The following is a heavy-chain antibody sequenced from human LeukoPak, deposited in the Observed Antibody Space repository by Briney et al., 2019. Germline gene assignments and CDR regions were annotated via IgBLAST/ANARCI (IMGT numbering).Heavy chain of an antibody. CDR1: GFTFSSYA. J-gene: IGHJ3*02. CDR3: AKDGAVLRFLEWLLYLDAFDI. CDR2: ISGSGGST. D-gene: IGHD3-3*01. V-gene: IGHV3-23*01. Sequence: GGSLRLSCAASGFTFSSYAMSWVRQAPGKGLEWVSAISGSGGSTYYADSVKGRFTIPRDNSKNTLYLQMNSLRAEDTAVYYCAKDGAVLRFLEWLLYLDAFDIWGQGTMVTVSS.